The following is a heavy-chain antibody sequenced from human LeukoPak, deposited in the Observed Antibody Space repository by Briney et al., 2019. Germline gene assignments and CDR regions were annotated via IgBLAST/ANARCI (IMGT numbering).Heavy chain of an antibody. CDR3: ARGSLKYYYDSSGRHAFDI. V-gene: IGHV4-39*07. CDR2: IYYSGST. J-gene: IGHJ3*02. Sequence: SETLSLTCSVSGGSIRSSSYYWAWIRQPPGEGLEWIGSIYYSGSTYYNPSLKSRVTISIDTSKNQFSLKLSSVTAADTAVYYCARGSLKYYYDSSGRHAFDIWGQGTMVTVSS. CDR1: GGSIRSSSYY. D-gene: IGHD3-22*01.